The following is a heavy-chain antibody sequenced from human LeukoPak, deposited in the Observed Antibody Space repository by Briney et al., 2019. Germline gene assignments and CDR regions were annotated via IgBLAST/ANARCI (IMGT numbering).Heavy chain of an antibody. D-gene: IGHD2-15*01. J-gene: IGHJ4*02. CDR2: IIPIFGTA. Sequence: SVKVSCKASGGTFSSYAISWVRQAPGQGLEWMGGIIPIFGTANYAQKFQDRVTITRDTSISTVYMELSSLRSEDTAVYFCARVDGSPDYWGQGTLVTVSS. CDR1: GGTFSSYA. V-gene: IGHV1-69*05. CDR3: ARVDGSPDY.